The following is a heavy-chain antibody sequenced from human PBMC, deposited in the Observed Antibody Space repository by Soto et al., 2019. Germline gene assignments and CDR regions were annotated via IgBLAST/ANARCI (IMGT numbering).Heavy chain of an antibody. CDR2: INDRGSI. CDR3: ARESHDILTGPPWVWYFDL. Sequence: QVQLQQWGAGPLRPLETLSLTCGVSGGSFSGYYWAWIRQSPEKGLEWIGEINDRGSINYNPSLKSRVSISVDTSKDHSSLNLGSVPAADTAVYYCARESHDILTGPPWVWYFDLWGRGTLVTVSS. V-gene: IGHV4-34*01. D-gene: IGHD3-9*01. J-gene: IGHJ2*01. CDR1: GGSFSGYY.